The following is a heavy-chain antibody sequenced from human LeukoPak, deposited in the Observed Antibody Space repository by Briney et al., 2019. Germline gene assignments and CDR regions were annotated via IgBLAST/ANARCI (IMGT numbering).Heavy chain of an antibody. J-gene: IGHJ4*02. CDR3: AKFGGALLWFGFDY. V-gene: IGHV3-23*01. D-gene: IGHD3-10*01. Sequence: GGSLRLSCAASGFTFSSYAMSWVRQAPGKGLEWVSAISGSGGSTYYADSVKGRFTISRDNSKNTLYLQMNSLRAEDTAVYYFAKFGGALLWFGFDYWGQGTLVTVSS. CDR1: GFTFSSYA. CDR2: ISGSGGST.